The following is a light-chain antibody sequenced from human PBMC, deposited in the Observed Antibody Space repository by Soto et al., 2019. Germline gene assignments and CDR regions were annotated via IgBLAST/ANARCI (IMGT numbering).Light chain of an antibody. Sequence: QSVLTQPASVSGSPGQSITISCTGTSSDVGRYNLVSWYQQHPDKAPKLIIYEAFKGPSGVSDRFSGSKSGNTAFLIISGLQAEDEAEYYCSSYAGSATYVCGTGTKVTVL. V-gene: IGLV2-23*01. J-gene: IGLJ1*01. CDR2: EAF. CDR3: SSYAGSATYV. CDR1: SSDVGRYNL.